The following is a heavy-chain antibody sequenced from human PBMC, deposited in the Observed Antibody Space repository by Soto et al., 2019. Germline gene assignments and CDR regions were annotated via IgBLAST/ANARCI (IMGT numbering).Heavy chain of an antibody. D-gene: IGHD6-19*01. CDR3: ARGLITGSHYSGGWYYFDS. CDR2: INHSGSA. J-gene: IGHJ4*02. CDR1: GESFSGYI. V-gene: IGHV4-34*01. Sequence: PSETLSLTCAVYGESFSGYIWTWIRQTPGKGLQWIVRINHSGSASYNPSLKSRVTISVHTSNSQFSLELSSVTAADTAVYYCARGLITGSHYSGGWYYFDSWGQGTQVTVSS.